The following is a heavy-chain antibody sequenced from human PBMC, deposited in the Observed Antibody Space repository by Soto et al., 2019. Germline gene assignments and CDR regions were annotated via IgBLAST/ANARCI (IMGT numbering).Heavy chain of an antibody. CDR3: ARDRGHDWFDP. CDR2: IYHSGST. Sequence: PSETLSLACALSVYSISNGYYWGCIRQPPVKGLEWIGSIYHSGSTYYNPSLKSRVTISVDTSKNQFSLKLSSVTAADTAVYYCARDRGHDWFDPWGQGTLVTVSS. V-gene: IGHV4-38-2*02. J-gene: IGHJ5*02. D-gene: IGHD5-12*01. CDR1: VYSISNGYY.